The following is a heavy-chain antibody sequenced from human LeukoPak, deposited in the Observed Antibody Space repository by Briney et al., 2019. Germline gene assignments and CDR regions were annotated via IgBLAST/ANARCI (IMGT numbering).Heavy chain of an antibody. Sequence: GGSLRLSCAASGFIFTNYPMIWVRQAPGRGLTWVSGISGSGGSAYYADSVKGRFTISRDNPRSTLYLQMSSLRAEDTAVYYCARKLSGYAPFDCWGQGTLVTVSS. CDR1: GFIFTNYP. CDR2: ISGSGGSA. V-gene: IGHV3-23*01. D-gene: IGHD5-12*01. CDR3: ARKLSGYAPFDC. J-gene: IGHJ4*02.